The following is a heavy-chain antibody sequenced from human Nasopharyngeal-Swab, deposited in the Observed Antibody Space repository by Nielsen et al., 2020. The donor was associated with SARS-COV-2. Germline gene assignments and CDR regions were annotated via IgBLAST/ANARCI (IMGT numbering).Heavy chain of an antibody. J-gene: IGHJ4*02. Sequence: GESLKISCTASGFSLGEHAMTWVRQAPGKGLEWVANINPDGSEMQYVDSVKGRFTISRDNAENSLYLHMNSLRGDDTAVYYCAHYASAAYWGQGTLVTVSS. CDR3: AHYASAAY. CDR2: INPDGSEM. D-gene: IGHD2-2*01. V-gene: IGHV3-7*03. CDR1: GFSLGEHA.